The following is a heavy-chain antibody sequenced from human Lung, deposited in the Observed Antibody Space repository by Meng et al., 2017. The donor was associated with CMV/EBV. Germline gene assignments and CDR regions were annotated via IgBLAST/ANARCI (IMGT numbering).Heavy chain of an antibody. CDR2: ISGSGGST. CDR1: GYTFSSYS. J-gene: IGHJ4*02. V-gene: IGHV3-23*01. CDR3: VKGWQNLGDY. Sequence: GESXKISCRASGYTFSSYSMSWVRQAPGKGLEWVPSISGSGGSTYSADSVKGRHTITRDNSESTLYLQMNSLTAEDTAIYYCVKGWQNLGDYWGQGTLVTVSS. D-gene: IGHD7-27*01.